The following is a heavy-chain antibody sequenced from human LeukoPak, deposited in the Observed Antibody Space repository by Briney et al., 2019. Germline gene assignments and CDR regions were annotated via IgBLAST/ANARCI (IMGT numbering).Heavy chain of an antibody. CDR1: GYSFILYG. CDR2: INPNSGGT. V-gene: IGHV1-2*02. D-gene: IGHD6-19*01. CDR3: ARVSVAGTGY. Sequence: GASVKVSCKTSGYSFILYGISWVRQAPGQGLEWMGWINPNSGGTNYAQKFQGRVTMTRDTSISTAYMELSRLRSDDTAVYYCARVSVAGTGYWGQGTLVTVSS. J-gene: IGHJ4*02.